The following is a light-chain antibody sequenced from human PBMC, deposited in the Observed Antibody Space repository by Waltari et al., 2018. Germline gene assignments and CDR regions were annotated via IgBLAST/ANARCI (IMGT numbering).Light chain of an antibody. CDR3: QQYYSTPYT. Sequence: DIVMTQSPESLAVSLGERATINCKSSKSVLYSSNNKNYLAWYQQKPGQPPKLLIYWASTRESGVPDRFSGSGSGTDFTLTISSLQAEDVAVCYCQQYYSTPYTFGQGTKLEIK. J-gene: IGKJ2*01. V-gene: IGKV4-1*01. CDR1: KSVLYSSNNKNY. CDR2: WAS.